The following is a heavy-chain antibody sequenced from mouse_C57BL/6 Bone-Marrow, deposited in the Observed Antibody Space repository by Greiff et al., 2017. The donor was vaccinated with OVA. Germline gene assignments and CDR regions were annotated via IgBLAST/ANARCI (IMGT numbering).Heavy chain of an antibody. CDR1: GFTFSSYA. J-gene: IGHJ4*01. CDR2: ISSGGDYI. D-gene: IGHD2-3*01. Sequence: EVQRVESGAGLVKPGGSLKLSCAASGFTFSSYAMSWVRQTPEQRLAWVAYISSGGDYINYADTVKGRFTISRANARNSLYLQMRSLKSDDTAMYYCTIDGYCAIDDWGPGTSVTVSS. V-gene: IGHV5-9-1*02. CDR3: TIDGYCAIDD.